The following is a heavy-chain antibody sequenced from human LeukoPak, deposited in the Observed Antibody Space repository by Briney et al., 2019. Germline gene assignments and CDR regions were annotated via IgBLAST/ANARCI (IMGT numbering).Heavy chain of an antibody. CDR3: ASQPAYYYDSSGSAAFDI. D-gene: IGHD3-22*01. J-gene: IGHJ3*02. Sequence: PSETLSLTCTVSGGSISSYYWSWIRQPPGKGLEWIGYIYYSGSTNYNPSLKSRVTISVDTSKNQFSLKLSSVTAADTAVYYCASQPAYYYDSSGSAAFDIWGQGTMVTVFS. CDR1: GGSISSYY. V-gene: IGHV4-59*08. CDR2: IYYSGST.